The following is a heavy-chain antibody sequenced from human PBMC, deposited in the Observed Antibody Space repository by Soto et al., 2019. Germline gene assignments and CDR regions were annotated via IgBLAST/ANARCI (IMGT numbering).Heavy chain of an antibody. V-gene: IGHV3-33*01. CDR3: ARGSWSYGDRRRGTSYYYGMDV. Sequence: QVQLVESGGGVVQPGRSLRLSCAASGFTFSSYGMHWVRQAPGKGLEWVAVIWYDGSNKYYADSVKGRFTISRDNSKNTLYLQMNSLRAEDTAVYYCARGSWSYGDRRRGTSYYYGMDVWGQGTTVTVSS. CDR1: GFTFSSYG. D-gene: IGHD4-17*01. CDR2: IWYDGSNK. J-gene: IGHJ6*02.